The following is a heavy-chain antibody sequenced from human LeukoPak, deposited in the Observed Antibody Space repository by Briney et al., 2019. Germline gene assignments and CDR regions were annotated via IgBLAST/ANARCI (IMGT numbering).Heavy chain of an antibody. J-gene: IGHJ4*02. Sequence: ASVKVSCKASGYSLPAKFMHWVRQAPGQGLEWMGWINPNNGDTTYTQKFQGRVTMTRDTSISTAYLELSSLTSDDTAVYYCARGQYRYAVDFWGQGTLVTVSS. CDR3: ARGQYRYAVDF. CDR1: GYSLPAKF. CDR2: INPNNGDT. V-gene: IGHV1-2*02. D-gene: IGHD5-18*01.